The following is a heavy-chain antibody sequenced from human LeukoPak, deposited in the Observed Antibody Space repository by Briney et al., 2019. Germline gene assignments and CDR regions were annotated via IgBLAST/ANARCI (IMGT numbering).Heavy chain of an antibody. CDR2: IRYDGNNK. D-gene: IGHD1-14*01. J-gene: IGHJ4*02. CDR3: VKDNPLDY. Sequence: GGSLRLSCAASGFTFSNYGMLWVRQAPGKGLEWVAFIRYDGNNKPYADSMKGRFTISRDNSKNTLYLHINSLRAEDTAVYYCVKDNPLDYWGQGTLVIVSS. V-gene: IGHV3-30*02. CDR1: GFTFSNYG.